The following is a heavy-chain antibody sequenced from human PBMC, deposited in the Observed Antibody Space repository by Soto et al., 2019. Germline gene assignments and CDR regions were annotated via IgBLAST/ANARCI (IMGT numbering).Heavy chain of an antibody. D-gene: IGHD5-18*01. CDR1: GGSISSYY. CDR2: IYYSGST. J-gene: IGHJ4*02. CDR3: ARRYGSYFDY. V-gene: IGHV4-59*08. Sequence: QVQLQESGPGLVKPSETLSLTCTVSGGSISSYYWSWIRQPPGKGLEWIEYIYYSGSTNYNPSLKSRVTLSVDTSKNQCSLKLSSLTAADTAVYYCARRYGSYFDYWGQGTLVTVSS.